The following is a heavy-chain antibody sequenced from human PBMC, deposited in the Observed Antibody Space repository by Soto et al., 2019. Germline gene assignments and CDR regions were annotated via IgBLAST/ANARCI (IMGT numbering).Heavy chain of an antibody. J-gene: IGHJ4*02. CDR2: IIPIFGTA. CDR1: GGTFSSYA. V-gene: IGHV1-69*13. Sequence: GASVKVSCKASGGTFSSYAISWVRQAPGQGLEWMGGIIPIFGTANYAQKFQGRVSITADDSTSTAYMELSSLRSEDTAVYYCARGWYYYDSRGYPFDFWGQGALVTV. D-gene: IGHD3-22*01. CDR3: ARGWYYYDSRGYPFDF.